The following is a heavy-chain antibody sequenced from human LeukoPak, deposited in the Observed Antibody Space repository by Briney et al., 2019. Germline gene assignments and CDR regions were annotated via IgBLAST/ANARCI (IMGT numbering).Heavy chain of an antibody. CDR1: GFTFSSYA. CDR3: AKERWQVWSQFDY. V-gene: IGHV3-23*01. J-gene: IGHJ4*02. Sequence: GGSLRLSCVASGFTFSSYAMSWVRQAPGKGLEWVSVISGNGGSTYCADSVKGRFTISRDNSKNTLYLQMNSLRAEDAAVYYCAKERWQVWSQFDYWGQGTLVTVSS. D-gene: IGHD3-10*01. CDR2: ISGNGGST.